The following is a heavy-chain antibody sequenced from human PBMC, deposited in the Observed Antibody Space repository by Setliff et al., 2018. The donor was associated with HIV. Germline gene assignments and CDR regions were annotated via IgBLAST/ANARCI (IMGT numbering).Heavy chain of an antibody. CDR3: AKADDGAAAGPAP. CDR2: IWYDGTNT. Sequence: PGGSLRLSCAASGFTVSDNYMSWVRQAPGKGLEWVAVIWYDGTNTNYADSVKGRFTISRDNSKNTVYLEMDSLRSEDTAVYYCAKADDGAAAGPAPWGQGTLVTVSS. D-gene: IGHD6-13*01. CDR1: GFTVSDNY. V-gene: IGHV3-33*06. J-gene: IGHJ5*01.